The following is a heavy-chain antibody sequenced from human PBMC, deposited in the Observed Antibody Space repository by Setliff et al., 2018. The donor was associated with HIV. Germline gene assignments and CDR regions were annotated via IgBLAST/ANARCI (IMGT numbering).Heavy chain of an antibody. J-gene: IGHJ3*02. CDR2: IYYSGGT. Sequence: PSETLSLTCSVSGGSFSSNNYYCGWIRQPPGKGLEWIGSIYYSGGTYYNPSLQSRVTISVDTSKNRFSLKLNSVTAADTAVYYCARARFEYYYDSSGYSNDAFNIWGQGTMVTVSS. V-gene: IGHV4-39*07. CDR1: GGSFSSNNYY. CDR3: ARARFEYYYDSSGYSNDAFNI. D-gene: IGHD3-22*01.